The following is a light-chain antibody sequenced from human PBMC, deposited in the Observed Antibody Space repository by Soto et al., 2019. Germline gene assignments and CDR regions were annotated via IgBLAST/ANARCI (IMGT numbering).Light chain of an antibody. V-gene: IGKV3-20*01. CDR1: QSISIN. Sequence: EIVLTQAPGTLSVSAGERATLSCRSSQSISINLAWYQQKPGQAPRLLIYGASSRATGIPDRFSGSGSATDYTLTISRLEPEDFAVYYGQQYGSSPPITFGQGTRLEI. CDR2: GAS. J-gene: IGKJ5*01. CDR3: QQYGSSPPIT.